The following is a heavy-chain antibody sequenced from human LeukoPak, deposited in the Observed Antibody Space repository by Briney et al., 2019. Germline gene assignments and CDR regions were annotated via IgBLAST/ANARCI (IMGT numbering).Heavy chain of an antibody. J-gene: IGHJ4*02. CDR1: GLTFSSYV. CDR3: AKRGLAASGTDY. Sequence: QSRGSLRLSCAASGLTFSSYVMSWVSQDPGKGREWVSTISGGGGSTYYADSAKGRFTISRDNSRNTCYLQMNSLRAEDTAVYYCAKRGLAASGTDYWGQGTLVTVSS. D-gene: IGHD6-13*01. V-gene: IGHV3-23*01. CDR2: ISGGGGST.